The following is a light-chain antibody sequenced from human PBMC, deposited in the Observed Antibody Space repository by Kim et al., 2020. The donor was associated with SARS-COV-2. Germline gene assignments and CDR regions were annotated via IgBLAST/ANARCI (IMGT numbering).Light chain of an antibody. CDR1: QNINNY. Sequence: DIQMTQSPSSLSASVGDRVIITCRASQNINNYLNWYQHKLGTAPKLLIYGTARLQSGVPSRFSGTRSETEFTLSISSLQPEDFATYYCQQSYSSPITFGQGTRLEIK. J-gene: IGKJ5*01. V-gene: IGKV1-39*01. CDR3: QQSYSSPIT. CDR2: GTA.